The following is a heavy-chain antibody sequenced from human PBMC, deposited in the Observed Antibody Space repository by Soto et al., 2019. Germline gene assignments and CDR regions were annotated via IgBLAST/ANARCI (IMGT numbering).Heavy chain of an antibody. CDR2: IHSDGGT. D-gene: IGHD6-19*01. CDR1: GFNVSYNY. V-gene: IGHV3-53*02. J-gene: IGHJ5*02. Sequence: EVQLVETGGGLIQPGGSLRLSCAASGFNVSYNYMSWVRQAPGKGLEWVSIIHSDGGTYYADSVKGRFTISRDNSRNTVYRQMNSLRAEDTAVYYCGSIAVAEGFDPWGQGTLVTVSS. CDR3: GSIAVAEGFDP.